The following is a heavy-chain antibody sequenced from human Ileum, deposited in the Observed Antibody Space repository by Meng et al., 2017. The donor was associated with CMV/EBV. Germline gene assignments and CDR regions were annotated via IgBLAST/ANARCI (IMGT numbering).Heavy chain of an antibody. D-gene: IGHD3-10*01. CDR2: INYAGST. CDR3: ARSKDYNNSPFDY. Sequence: GESLKTPCTTSGFTVNSNYMTWVRQAPGKGLESVSVINYAGSTFYADSVKGRFTISGDNSKNTVYLQMSSLRVEDTAVYYCARSKDYNNSPFDYWGQGTLVTVSS. V-gene: IGHV3-53*05. J-gene: IGHJ4*02. CDR1: GFTVNSNY.